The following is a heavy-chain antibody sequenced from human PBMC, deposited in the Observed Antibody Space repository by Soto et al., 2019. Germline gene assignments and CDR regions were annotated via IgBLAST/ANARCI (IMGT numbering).Heavy chain of an antibody. J-gene: IGHJ3*02. CDR1: GFTFSTYW. D-gene: IGHD3-22*01. V-gene: IGHV3-7*04. CDR2: IKPDGGEK. Sequence: GGSLRLSCAASGFTFSTYWMSWVRQAPGKGLEWVANIKPDGGEKWYVDSVRGRFTISRDNAKNSLFLQMNSLRAEDTAAYYCARGDFYDTSGPFSDAFDIWGQGTMVTVSS. CDR3: ARGDFYDTSGPFSDAFDI.